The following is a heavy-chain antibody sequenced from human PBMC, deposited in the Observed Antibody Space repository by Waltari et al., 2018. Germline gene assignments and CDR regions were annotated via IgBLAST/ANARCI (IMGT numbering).Heavy chain of an antibody. CDR3: ATGGHSGDYYAFDI. V-gene: IGHV1-24*01. D-gene: IGHD4-17*01. CDR2: FDPEDGET. J-gene: IGHJ3*02. Sequence: QVQLVQSGAEVKKPGASVKVSCKVSGSTLTELSMHWVRKAPGQGLEGMGGFDPEDGETIYAQKFQGRVTMTEDTSTDTAYMELSSLRSEDTAVYYCATGGHSGDYYAFDIWGQGTMVTVSS. CDR1: GSTLTELS.